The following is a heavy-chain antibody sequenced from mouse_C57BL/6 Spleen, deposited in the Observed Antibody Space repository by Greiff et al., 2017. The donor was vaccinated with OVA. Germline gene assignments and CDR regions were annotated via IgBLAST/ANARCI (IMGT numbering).Heavy chain of an antibody. CDR2: IDPSDSYT. J-gene: IGHJ2*01. CDR1: GYTFTSYW. Sequence: VQLQQSGAELVMPGASVKLSCKASGYTFTSYWMHWVKQRPGQGLEWIGEIDPSDSYTNYNQKFKGKSTLTVDKSSSTAYMQLSSLTSEDSAVYYCAREDNYVGYWGQGTTLTVSS. CDR3: AREDNYVGY. D-gene: IGHD1-3*01. V-gene: IGHV1-69*01.